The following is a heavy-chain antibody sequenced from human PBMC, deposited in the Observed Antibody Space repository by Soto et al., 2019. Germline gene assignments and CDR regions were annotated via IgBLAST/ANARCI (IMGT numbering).Heavy chain of an antibody. D-gene: IGHD1-26*01. J-gene: IGHJ4*02. CDR3: ARDGSHNFDY. CDR2: MSYDGSNE. V-gene: IGHV3-30*03. Sequence: QVQLVESGGGVVQPGRSLRLSCAASGFTFSHYAMHWVRQAPGKGLEWVALMSYDGSNEYYADSVKGRFTISRDNSKNTLYLQMNSLRAEYTAVYYCARDGSHNFDYWGQGTLVTVSS. CDR1: GFTFSHYA.